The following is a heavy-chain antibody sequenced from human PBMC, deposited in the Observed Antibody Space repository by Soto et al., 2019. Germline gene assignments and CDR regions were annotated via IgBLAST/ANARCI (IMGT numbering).Heavy chain of an antibody. CDR1: GYSISSGYY. J-gene: IGHJ4*02. Sequence: SETLSLTCAVSGYSISSGYYWGWIRQPPGKGLEWIGSIYHSGSTYYNPSLKSRVTISVDTSKNQFSLKLSSVTAADTAVYYCAKNLPRTGRFDYWGQGTVVTVSS. V-gene: IGHV4-38-2*01. CDR3: AKNLPRTGRFDY. CDR2: IYHSGST.